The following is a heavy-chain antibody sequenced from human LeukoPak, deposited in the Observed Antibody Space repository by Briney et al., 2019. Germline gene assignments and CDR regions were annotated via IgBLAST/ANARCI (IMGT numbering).Heavy chain of an antibody. D-gene: IGHD5-24*01. Sequence: GASVKVSCTASGYTFTSYYMHWVRQAPGQGLEWMGIINPSGGSTCYAKKFQGRVTMTRDMSTNTVYMELNSLSSEDTAVYYCARCLEVATISLYYFVYWRRRSLVTVCS. J-gene: IGHJ4*02. V-gene: IGHV1-46*01. CDR1: GYTFTSYY. CDR3: ARCLEVATISLYYFVY. CDR2: INPSGGST.